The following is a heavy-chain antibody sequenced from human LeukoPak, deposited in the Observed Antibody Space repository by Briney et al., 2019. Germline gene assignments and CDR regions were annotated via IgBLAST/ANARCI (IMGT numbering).Heavy chain of an antibody. CDR1: GYTFTSYG. CDR3: ARDFTSQFLDAFDI. V-gene: IGHV1-18*01. D-gene: IGHD4-11*01. CDR2: ISAYSGNT. J-gene: IGHJ3*02. Sequence: GASVKVSCKASGYTFTSYGISWVRQAPGQGLEWMGWISAYSGNTNYAQKLQGRVTMTTDTSTSTAYMELRSLRSDDTAVYYCARDFTSQFLDAFDIWGQGTMVTVSS.